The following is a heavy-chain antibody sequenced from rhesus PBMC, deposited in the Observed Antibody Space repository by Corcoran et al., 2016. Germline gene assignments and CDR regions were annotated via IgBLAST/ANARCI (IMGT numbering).Heavy chain of an antibody. V-gene: IGHV4-81*01. CDR3: ARGQYLDWSHFDY. D-gene: IGHD3-3*01. Sequence: QVQLQESCSGLVKPSETLSLTCAVSGGSIGGYYWSWIRLAQGKGLEWMENINDNIAGPDYNPSLRSRDTMSKDSSKNQFSLKLSSVTSANTAVYYGARGQYLDWSHFDYWGQGVLVTVSS. CDR2: INDNIAGP. J-gene: IGHJ4*01. CDR1: GGSIGGYY.